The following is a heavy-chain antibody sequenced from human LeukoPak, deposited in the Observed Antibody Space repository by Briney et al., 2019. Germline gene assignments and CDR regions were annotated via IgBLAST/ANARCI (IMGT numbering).Heavy chain of an antibody. Sequence: AETLSLXCAAYGGSFSGYYWGWLRQPPGKGLEWVGGIYHSGSTYYNPSLKSRVIISVDTSKNQFALNLSSLSAADTAVYYCARRIVGATQRGYYFDYWGQGTLVTVSS. D-gene: IGHD1-26*01. CDR1: GGSFSGYY. V-gene: IGHV4-38-2*01. CDR3: ARRIVGATQRGYYFDY. CDR2: IYHSGST. J-gene: IGHJ4*02.